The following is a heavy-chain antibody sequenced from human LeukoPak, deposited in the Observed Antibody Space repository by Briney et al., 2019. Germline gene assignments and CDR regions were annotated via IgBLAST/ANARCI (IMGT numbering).Heavy chain of an antibody. V-gene: IGHV1-69*05. CDR2: IIPIFGTA. D-gene: IGHD1-26*01. J-gene: IGHJ4*02. CDR3: ASISGSYSVGYFDY. CDR1: GGTFSSYA. Sequence: GASVKVSCKASGGTFSSYAISWVRQAPGQGLEWMGRIIPIFGTANYAQKFQGRVTITTDESTSTAYMELSSLRSEDTAVYYCASISGSYSVGYFDYWGQGTLVTVSS.